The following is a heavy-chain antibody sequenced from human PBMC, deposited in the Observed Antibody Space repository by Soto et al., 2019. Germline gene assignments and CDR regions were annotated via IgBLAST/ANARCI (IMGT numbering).Heavy chain of an antibody. V-gene: IGHV4-59*01. J-gene: IGHJ6*02. Sequence: SETLSLTCTVSGGSISSYYWSWIRQPPGKGLEWIGYIYYSGSTNYNPSLKSRVTISVDTSKNQFSLKLSSVTAADTAVYYCARVDRYCSGGSCYGHTYYYYGMDVWGQGTTGTV. D-gene: IGHD2-15*01. CDR1: GGSISSYY. CDR2: IYYSGST. CDR3: ARVDRYCSGGSCYGHTYYYYGMDV.